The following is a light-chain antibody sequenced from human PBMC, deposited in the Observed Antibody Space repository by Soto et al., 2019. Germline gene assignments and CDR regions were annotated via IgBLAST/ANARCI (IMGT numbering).Light chain of an antibody. J-gene: IGLJ2*01. V-gene: IGLV1-47*02. CDR1: RSNIGSNY. Sequence: QPVLTQPPSASGTPGQRVTISCSGSRSNIGSNYVYWYQQLPGTAPKLLIYSNNERPSGVPDRFSGSKSGTSASLAISGLRSADEADYYCEAWDYSLSGFVVFGGGTKLTVL. CDR3: EAWDYSLSGFVV. CDR2: SNN.